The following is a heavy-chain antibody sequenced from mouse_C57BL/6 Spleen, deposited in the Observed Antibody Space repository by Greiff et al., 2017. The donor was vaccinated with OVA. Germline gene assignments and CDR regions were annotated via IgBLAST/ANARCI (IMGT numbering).Heavy chain of an antibody. Sequence: VQLVESGAELVKPGASVKISCKASGYAFSSYWMNWVKQRPGKGLEWIGQIYPGDGDTNYNGKFKGKATLTADKSSSTAYMQLSSLTSEDSAVYFCARSAWDGFDYWGQGTTLTVSS. CDR2: IYPGDGDT. V-gene: IGHV1-80*01. CDR1: GYAFSSYW. CDR3: ARSAWDGFDY. D-gene: IGHD4-1*01. J-gene: IGHJ2*01.